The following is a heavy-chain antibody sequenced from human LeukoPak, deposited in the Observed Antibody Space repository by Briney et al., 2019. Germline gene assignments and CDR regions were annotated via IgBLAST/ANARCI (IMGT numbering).Heavy chain of an antibody. J-gene: IGHJ6*03. CDR1: GFTFSSYA. V-gene: IGHV3-23*01. CDR2: ISGSGGST. Sequence: GGSLRLSCAASGFTFSSYAMSWVRQAPGKGLEWVSAISGSGGSTYYADSVKGRFTISRDNSKNTLYLRMNSLRAEDTAVYYCAKDSYSSGWSHYYYYMDVWGKGTTVTVSS. CDR3: AKDSYSSGWSHYYYYMDV. D-gene: IGHD6-19*01.